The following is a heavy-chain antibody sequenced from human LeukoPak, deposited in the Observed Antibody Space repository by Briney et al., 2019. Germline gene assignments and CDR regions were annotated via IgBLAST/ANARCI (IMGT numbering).Heavy chain of an antibody. CDR1: GFTFSSYA. J-gene: IGHJ3*02. D-gene: IGHD3-16*01. CDR2: ISGSGGST. CDR3: AKDQTYITFGFDI. V-gene: IGHV3-23*01. Sequence: PGGSLRLSCAASGFTFSSYAMSWVRQAPEKGLEWVSAISGSGGSTYYADSVKGRFTISGDNSKNTLYLHMSSLRAEDTAVYYCAKDQTYITFGFDIWGQGTMVTVSS.